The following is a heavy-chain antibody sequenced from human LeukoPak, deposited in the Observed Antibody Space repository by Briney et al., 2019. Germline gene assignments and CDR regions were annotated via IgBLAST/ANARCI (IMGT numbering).Heavy chain of an antibody. D-gene: IGHD6-13*01. Sequence: GGSLRLSCAASGFTFSSYEMNWVRQPPGKGLEWVSYISSSGTNMYYADSVKGRFTISRDNAKNSLYLQMNSLRAEDTAVYYCARGTSRIGGAGTSWFDPWGQGTLVTVSS. CDR1: GFTFSSYE. J-gene: IGHJ5*02. V-gene: IGHV3-48*03. CDR3: ARGTSRIGGAGTSWFDP. CDR2: ISSSGTNM.